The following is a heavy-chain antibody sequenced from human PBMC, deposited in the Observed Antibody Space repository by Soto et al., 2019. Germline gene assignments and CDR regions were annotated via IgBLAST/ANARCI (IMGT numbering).Heavy chain of an antibody. Sequence: GASVKVSCKASGGTFSSYAISWVRQAPGQGLEWMGGIIPIFGTANYAQKFQGRVTITADESTSTAYMELSGLRSEDTAVYYCANALVVVITTTPYYYYGMDVWGQGTTVTVSS. CDR1: GGTFSSYA. CDR2: IIPIFGTA. D-gene: IGHD3-22*01. V-gene: IGHV1-69*13. J-gene: IGHJ6*02. CDR3: ANALVVVITTTPYYYYGMDV.